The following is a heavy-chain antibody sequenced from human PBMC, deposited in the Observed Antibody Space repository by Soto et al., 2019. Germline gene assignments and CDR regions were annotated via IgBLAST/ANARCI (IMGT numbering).Heavy chain of an antibody. CDR3: AAPRDEYGSGVSWFTYGMDI. V-gene: IGHV3-23*01. CDR1: GFTFSDYA. Sequence: GGSLRLSCLASGFTFSDYAMTWVRHVPGRGLEWVASLDGAGGSTYYADSVRGRFTISRDNSQNTLFLQMKRLTVDDTAIYYCAAPRDEYGSGVSWFTYGMDIWGQGTTVTVS. D-gene: IGHD3-10*01. CDR2: LDGAGGST. J-gene: IGHJ6*02.